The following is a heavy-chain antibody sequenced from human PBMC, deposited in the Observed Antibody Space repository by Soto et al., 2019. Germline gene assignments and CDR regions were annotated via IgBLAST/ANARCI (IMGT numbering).Heavy chain of an antibody. D-gene: IGHD2-15*01. CDR2: IRGFSPYT. J-gene: IGHJ6*02. CDR1: GFTFRTYT. Sequence: GGSLRLSCVASGFTFRTYTMNWVRQAPGKGLEWVSGIRGFSPYTFYAESVKGRFTISRDNAKNSLYLQMNILGVEDTAVYYCARDRGYDAHDYYYNAMDVWGQGTTVTVSS. V-gene: IGHV3-21*01. CDR3: ARDRGYDAHDYYYNAMDV.